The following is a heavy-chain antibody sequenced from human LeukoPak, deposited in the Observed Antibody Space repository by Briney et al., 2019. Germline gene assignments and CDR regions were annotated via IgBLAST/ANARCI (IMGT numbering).Heavy chain of an antibody. V-gene: IGHV5-51*01. J-gene: IGHJ4*02. D-gene: IGHD3-3*01. CDR1: GYSFTSYW. CDR2: IYPGDSDT. Sequence: AESLKISCKGSGYSFTSYWIGWVRQMPGKGLEWMGIIYPGDSDTRYSPSFQGQVTISADKSISTAYLQWSSLKASDTAMYYCARGPKYDFWSGYPYYFDYWGQGTLVTVSS. CDR3: ARGPKYDFWSGYPYYFDY.